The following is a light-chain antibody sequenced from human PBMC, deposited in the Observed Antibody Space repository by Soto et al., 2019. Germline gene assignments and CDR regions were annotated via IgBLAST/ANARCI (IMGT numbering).Light chain of an antibody. CDR3: TSYTTTTTLVV. V-gene: IGLV2-14*01. CDR2: DVS. Sequence: QSVLIQPASVSGSPGQSITISCTGTSSDFGAYNSVSWYQQHPGKAPKLVIYDVSHRPSGVSDRFSGSKSGNAASLTISGLQAEDEADYYCTSYTTTTTLVVFGGGTKVTVL. J-gene: IGLJ2*01. CDR1: SSDFGAYNS.